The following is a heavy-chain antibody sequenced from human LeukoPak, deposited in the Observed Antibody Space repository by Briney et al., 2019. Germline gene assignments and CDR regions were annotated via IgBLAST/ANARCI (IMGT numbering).Heavy chain of an antibody. D-gene: IGHD1-1*01. J-gene: IGHJ6*02. Sequence: GGSLRLSRAASGFNFRVYGMNWVRQAPGKGLESVSYISATGNIIYYAESVKGRFTVSRDNAQSSVFLKMDSLRAEGTAIYYCAREQGPGMIKLGMDVWGQGTTVAVS. CDR3: AREQGPGMIKLGMDV. CDR1: GFNFRVYG. CDR2: ISATGNII. V-gene: IGHV3-48*03.